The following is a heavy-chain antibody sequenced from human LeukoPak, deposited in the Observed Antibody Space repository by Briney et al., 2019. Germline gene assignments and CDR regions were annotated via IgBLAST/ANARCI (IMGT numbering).Heavy chain of an antibody. V-gene: IGHV1-8*01. CDR3: TRGSSGRRDN. Sequence: GASVKVSCKASGYTFTSCDINWVRQATGQGLEWMGWMNPNSGKTGYGQSFQGRITMTRDISIGTAYMEVSNLTSEDTAIYYCTRGSSGRRDNWGQETLVTVSA. CDR1: GYTFTSCD. J-gene: IGHJ4*02. CDR2: MNPNSGKT. D-gene: IGHD6-19*01.